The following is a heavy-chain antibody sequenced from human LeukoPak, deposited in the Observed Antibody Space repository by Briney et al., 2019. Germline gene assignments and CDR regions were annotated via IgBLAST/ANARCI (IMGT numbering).Heavy chain of an antibody. V-gene: IGHV4-39*01. J-gene: IGHJ4*02. CDR2: IYYSGST. Sequence: SETLSLTCTVSGGSISSSSYYWGWIRQPPGKGLEWIGSIYYSGSTYYNPSLKSRVTISVDTSKNQFSLKLSSVTAVDTAVYYCAGPYCSSTSCPDYWGQGTLVTVSS. CDR3: AGPYCSSTSCPDY. CDR1: GGSISSSSYY. D-gene: IGHD2-2*01.